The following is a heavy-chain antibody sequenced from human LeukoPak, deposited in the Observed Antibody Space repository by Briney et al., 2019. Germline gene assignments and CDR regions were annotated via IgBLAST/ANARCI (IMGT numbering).Heavy chain of an antibody. J-gene: IGHJ6*03. Sequence: SETLSLTCTVSGGSISSGSYYWSWIRQPAGKGLEWIGRIYTSGSTNYNPSLKSRVTISVDTSKNQFSLKLSSVTAADTAVYYCARAPMTTLGYYYYYMDVWGRGTTVTISS. D-gene: IGHD3-16*01. CDR2: IYTSGST. V-gene: IGHV4-61*02. CDR1: GGSISSGSYY. CDR3: ARAPMTTLGYYYYYMDV.